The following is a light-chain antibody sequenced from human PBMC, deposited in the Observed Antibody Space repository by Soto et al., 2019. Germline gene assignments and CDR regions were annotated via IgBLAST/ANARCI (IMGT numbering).Light chain of an antibody. CDR1: QDISRW. Sequence: DIQMTQSPSYVSASVGDRVTITCRASQDISRWLAWFQQKPGKAPKLLIYGSSSLQSGVPSRFSGSGSGTDFTLTISSLQPEDFATYYCQHANRFPITFGQGTRLEMK. CDR2: GSS. V-gene: IGKV1-12*01. J-gene: IGKJ5*01. CDR3: QHANRFPIT.